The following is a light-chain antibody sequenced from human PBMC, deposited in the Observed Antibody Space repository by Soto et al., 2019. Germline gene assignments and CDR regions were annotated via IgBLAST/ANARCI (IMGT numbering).Light chain of an antibody. CDR1: SSDVGAYTS. V-gene: IGLV2-14*01. CDR3: TSYTSDNRSYV. Sequence: QSVLTQPASVSGSPGQSITLSCSGTSSDVGAYTSVSWYQQHPGKAPKLMIYEVSNRPSGVSNRFSGSKSANTASLTISGLQADDEAHYYCTSYTSDNRSYVFGTGTKLTVL. CDR2: EVS. J-gene: IGLJ1*01.